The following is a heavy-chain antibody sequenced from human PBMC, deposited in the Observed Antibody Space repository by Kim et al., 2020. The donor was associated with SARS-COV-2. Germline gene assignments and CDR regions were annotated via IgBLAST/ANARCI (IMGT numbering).Heavy chain of an antibody. Sequence: SETLSLTCTVSGGSISSYYWSWIRQPPGKGLEWIGYIYYSGSTNYNPSLKSRVTISVDTSKNQFSLKLSSVTAADTAVYYCAREVVAAKPHWFDPWGQGTLVTVSS. CDR1: GGSISSYY. CDR2: IYYSGST. CDR3: AREVVAAKPHWFDP. V-gene: IGHV4-59*01. J-gene: IGHJ5*02. D-gene: IGHD2-15*01.